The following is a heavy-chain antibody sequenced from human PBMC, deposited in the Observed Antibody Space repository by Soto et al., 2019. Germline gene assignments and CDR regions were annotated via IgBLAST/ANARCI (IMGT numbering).Heavy chain of an antibody. Sequence: EVQLVESGGGLVQPGGSLRLSCAVSGFSVTTNHMTWVRQAPGKGLEWVSIIYSGGATDYADSVKGRLTISRDNSKNTLHLQMNSLRVEDTAIYYCVRNYGAVWGQGTTVTVSS. CDR3: VRNYGAV. CDR2: IYSGGAT. J-gene: IGHJ6*02. CDR1: GFSVTTNH. V-gene: IGHV3-66*01. D-gene: IGHD3-16*01.